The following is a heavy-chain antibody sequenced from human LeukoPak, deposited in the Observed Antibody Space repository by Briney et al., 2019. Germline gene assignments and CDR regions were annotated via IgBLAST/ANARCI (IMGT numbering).Heavy chain of an antibody. CDR3: AASDYGDVFDY. Sequence: ASVKVSCKASGYTFTSYGISWVRQAPGQGLEWMGWISAYNGNSNYAQKLQGRVTMTTDTSTSTAYMELRSLRSDDTAVYYCAASDYGDVFDYWGQGTLVTVSS. CDR1: GYTFTSYG. V-gene: IGHV1-18*04. D-gene: IGHD4-17*01. CDR2: ISAYNGNS. J-gene: IGHJ4*02.